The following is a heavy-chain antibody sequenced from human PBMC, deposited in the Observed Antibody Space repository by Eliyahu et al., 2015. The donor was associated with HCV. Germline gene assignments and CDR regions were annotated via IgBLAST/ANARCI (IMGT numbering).Heavy chain of an antibody. D-gene: IGHD3-10*01. CDR1: GFHFSXYA. CDR3: ARVFYYGSGSYNSHPHYHYYAMDV. V-gene: IGHV3-21*01. Sequence: EVQLVESGGGLVKPGGSLRLSCSASGFHFSXYAMNWVRQAPGKGLEWVSSISSGSGNIYYADSVKGRFTISRDNAMNSMSLQMNSLGAEDTAVYYCARVFYYGSGSYNSHPHYHYYAMDVWGQGTTVSVSS. CDR2: ISSGSGNI. J-gene: IGHJ6*02.